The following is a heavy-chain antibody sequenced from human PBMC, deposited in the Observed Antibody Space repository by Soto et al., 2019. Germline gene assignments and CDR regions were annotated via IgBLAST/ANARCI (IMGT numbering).Heavy chain of an antibody. V-gene: IGHV4-34*01. D-gene: IGHD3-3*01. CDR2: VKHSGNI. Sequence: SETLSLPCAVKVGSFGGYSWGGFRQPPGKGLEWIGEVKHSGNINYNPSLKTRLTVSVDTSKNQFSLKLSSMTAADTAMYYCARGSHFDFSSGYADSFDVWGQGTMVTVSS. J-gene: IGHJ3*01. CDR3: ARGSHFDFSSGYADSFDV. CDR1: VGSFGGYS.